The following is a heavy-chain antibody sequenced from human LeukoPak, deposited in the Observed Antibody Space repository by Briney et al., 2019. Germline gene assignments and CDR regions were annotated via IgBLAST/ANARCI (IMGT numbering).Heavy chain of an antibody. D-gene: IGHD3-16*02. CDR2: IYYSGST. V-gene: IGHV4-59*01. CDR1: GGSINSYY. Sequence: SETLSLTCTVSGGSINSYYWSWIRQPPGKGLEWIGYIYYSGSTNYNPSLKSRVTISVDTSKNQFSLKLSSVTAADTAVYYCARDVDYYDYVWGSYPSYYYYGMDVWGQGTTVTVSS. CDR3: ARDVDYYDYVWGSYPSYYYYGMDV. J-gene: IGHJ6*02.